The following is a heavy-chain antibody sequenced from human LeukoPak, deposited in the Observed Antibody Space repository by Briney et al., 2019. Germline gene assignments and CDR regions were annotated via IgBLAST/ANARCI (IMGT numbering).Heavy chain of an antibody. CDR3: ARLYDSSGYYYGY. D-gene: IGHD3-22*01. J-gene: IGHJ4*02. Sequence: PGGSLRLSCAASGFTFSSYSMNWVRQAPGRGLEWVSSISSSSSYIYYADSVKGRFTISRDNAKNSLYLQMNSLRAEDTAVYYCARLYDSSGYYYGYWGQGTLVTVSS. V-gene: IGHV3-21*01. CDR2: ISSSSSYI. CDR1: GFTFSSYS.